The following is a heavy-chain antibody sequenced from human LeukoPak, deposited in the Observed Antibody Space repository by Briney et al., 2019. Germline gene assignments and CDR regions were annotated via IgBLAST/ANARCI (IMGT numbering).Heavy chain of an antibody. Sequence: GGSLRLSCVVSRFTFSHYWMSWVRQTPGRGLEWVAIIKQDGSEKYYLNSVKGRFTISRDNAKNSLYLQMNSLRAEDTAVYYCVRGGDSPEVTFDRWGQGTLVTVSS. V-gene: IGHV3-7*05. CDR2: IKQDGSEK. CDR3: VRGGDSPEVTFDR. CDR1: RFTFSHYW. D-gene: IGHD4-23*01. J-gene: IGHJ4*02.